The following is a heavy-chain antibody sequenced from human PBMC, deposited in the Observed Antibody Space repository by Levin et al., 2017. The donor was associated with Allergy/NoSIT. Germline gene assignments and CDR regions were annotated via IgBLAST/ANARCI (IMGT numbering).Heavy chain of an antibody. CDR1: GYSISSGYY. Sequence: GSLRLSCAVSGYSISSGYYWGWIRQPPGKGLEWIGSIYHSGSTYYNPSLKSRVTISVDTSKNQFSLKLSSVTAADTAVYDCARTHLMTGGYFDYWGQGTLVTVSS. CDR3: ARTHLMTGGYFDY. CDR2: IYHSGST. J-gene: IGHJ4*02. V-gene: IGHV4-38-2*01. D-gene: IGHD2-8*01.